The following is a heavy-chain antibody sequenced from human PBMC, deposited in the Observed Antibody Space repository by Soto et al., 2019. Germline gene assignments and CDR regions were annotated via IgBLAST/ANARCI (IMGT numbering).Heavy chain of an antibody. D-gene: IGHD3-10*01. CDR1: GFTFSNYN. Sequence: GGSLRLSCEASGFTFSNYNMNWVRQAPGKGLEWISYISSTTGTIYYADSAKGRFTISRDNAKNSLYLQMSRLRDEDTAVYYCAREGLIWFGDLIRNYYNYALDVWGQGATVTVSS. J-gene: IGHJ6*02. CDR3: AREGLIWFGDLIRNYYNYALDV. V-gene: IGHV3-48*02. CDR2: ISSTTGTI.